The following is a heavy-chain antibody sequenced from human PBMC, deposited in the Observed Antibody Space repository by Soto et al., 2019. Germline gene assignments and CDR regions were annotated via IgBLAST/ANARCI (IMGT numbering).Heavy chain of an antibody. V-gene: IGHV3-9*01. CDR2: ISWNSGSI. D-gene: IGHD3-9*01. J-gene: IGHJ4*01. CDR1: GFTFDDYA. CDR3: AKDIRSYYVILTGHFDY. Sequence: GGSLRLSCAASGFTFDDYAMHWVRQAPGKGLEWVSGISWNSGSIGYADSVKGRFTISRDNAKNSLYLQMNSLRAEDTALYYCAKDIRSYYVILTGHFDYWGHGTLVTVSS.